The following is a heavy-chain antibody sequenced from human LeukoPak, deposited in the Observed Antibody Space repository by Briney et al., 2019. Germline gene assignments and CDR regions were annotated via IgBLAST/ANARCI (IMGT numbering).Heavy chain of an antibody. Sequence: SETLSLTCAVYGGSFSGYYWSWIRQPPGKGLEWIGEINHSGSTNYNPSLKSRVTISVDTSKNQFSLKLSSVTAADTAVYYCARSPTHSGNYGFDYWGQGTLVTVSS. D-gene: IGHD1-26*01. CDR3: ARSPTHSGNYGFDY. V-gene: IGHV4-34*01. CDR2: INHSGST. J-gene: IGHJ4*02. CDR1: GGSFSGYY.